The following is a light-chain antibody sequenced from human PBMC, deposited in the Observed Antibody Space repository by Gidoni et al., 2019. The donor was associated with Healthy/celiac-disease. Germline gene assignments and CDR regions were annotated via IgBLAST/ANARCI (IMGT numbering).Light chain of an antibody. CDR3: QQYNSYSRT. CDR1: QSISSW. V-gene: IGKV1-5*03. CDR2: KAS. J-gene: IGKJ1*01. Sequence: DIQMTQSPSTLSASVGDRVTITCRASQSISSWLAWYQQKPGKAPKLLIYKASSLESGVPSMFSGSGSGTEFTLTISSLQPDDFATYSCQQYNSYSRTFGQGTKVEIK.